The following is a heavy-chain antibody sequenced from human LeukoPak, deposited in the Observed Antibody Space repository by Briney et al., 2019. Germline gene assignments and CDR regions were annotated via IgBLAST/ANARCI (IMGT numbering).Heavy chain of an antibody. D-gene: IGHD2-2*01. J-gene: IGHJ6*02. CDR2: ISSSSSYI. CDR1: GFTFSSYS. CDR3: AALQYQLLSYGMDV. V-gene: IGHV3-21*01. Sequence: PGGSLRLSCAASGFTFSSYSMNWVRQAPGKGLEWVSSISSSSSYIYYADSVKGRFTISRDNAENSLYLQMNSLRAEDTAVYYCAALQYQLLSYGMDVWGQGTTVTVSS.